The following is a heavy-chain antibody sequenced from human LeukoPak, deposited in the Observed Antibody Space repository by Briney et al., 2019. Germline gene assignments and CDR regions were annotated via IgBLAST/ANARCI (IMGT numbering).Heavy chain of an antibody. J-gene: IGHJ4*02. Sequence: PSETLSLTCTVSGGSISSGGYYWSWIRQHPGKGLEWIGYIYYSGSTYYNPSLKSRVTISVDTSKNQFSLKLSSVPAADTAVYYCARESWNYYFDYWGQGTLVTVSS. V-gene: IGHV4-31*03. D-gene: IGHD1-7*01. CDR2: IYYSGST. CDR3: ARESWNYYFDY. CDR1: GGSISSGGYY.